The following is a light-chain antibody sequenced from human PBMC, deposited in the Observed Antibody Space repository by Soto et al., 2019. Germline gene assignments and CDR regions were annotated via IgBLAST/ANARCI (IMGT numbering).Light chain of an antibody. CDR2: EVS. CDR1: SSDVGGYNY. Sequence: QSVLTQPASVSGSPGQSITISCTGTSSDVGGYNYVSWYQQHPGKAPKLMIYEVSNRPSGVSTRFSGSKSGNTASLTISGLQAEDEADYYCSSYTISTTLVFGTGTKFTVL. J-gene: IGLJ1*01. CDR3: SSYTISTTLV. V-gene: IGLV2-14*01.